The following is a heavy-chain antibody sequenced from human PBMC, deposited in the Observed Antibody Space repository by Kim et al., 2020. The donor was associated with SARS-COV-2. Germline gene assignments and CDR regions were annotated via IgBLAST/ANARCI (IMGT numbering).Heavy chain of an antibody. CDR1: GGSISSSSYY. CDR2: IYYSGST. V-gene: IGHV4-39*01. J-gene: IGHJ5*02. Sequence: SETLSLTCTVSGGSISSSSYYWGWIRQPPGKGLERIGSIYYSGSTYYNPSLKSRVTISVDTSKNQFSLKLSSVTAADTAVYYCARLPFVLRYFDWLLKPGWFDPWGQGTLVTVSS. CDR3: ARLPFVLRYFDWLLKPGWFDP. D-gene: IGHD3-9*01.